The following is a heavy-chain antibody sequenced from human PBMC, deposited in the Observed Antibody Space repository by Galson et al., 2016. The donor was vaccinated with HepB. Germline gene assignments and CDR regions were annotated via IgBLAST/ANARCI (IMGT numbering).Heavy chain of an antibody. CDR1: GFTFSDYS. J-gene: IGHJ1*01. V-gene: IGHV3-11*01. CDR3: ARDYAEYLQH. Sequence: SLRLSCATSGFTFSDYSMSWVRQAPGKGLECIPHIGNFGNTIYYADSVQGRCTISRDDAKNSLHLQMNSLTAEDTAVYYCARDYAEYLQHWGQGTQVTVS. CDR2: IGNFGNTI.